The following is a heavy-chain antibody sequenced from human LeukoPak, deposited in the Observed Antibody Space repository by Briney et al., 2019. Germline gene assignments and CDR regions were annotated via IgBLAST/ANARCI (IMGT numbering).Heavy chain of an antibody. CDR2: ISYDGSNK. J-gene: IGHJ4*02. D-gene: IGHD3-16*02. CDR1: GFTFSSYG. CDR3: AKAVGYRYFDY. V-gene: IGHV3-30*18. Sequence: GGSLRLSCAASGFTFSSYGMHWVRQAPGKGLEWVAVISYDGSNKYYADSVKGRFTISRDNSKNTLDLQMNSLRAEDTAGYYCAKAVGYRYFDYWGQGTLVTVSS.